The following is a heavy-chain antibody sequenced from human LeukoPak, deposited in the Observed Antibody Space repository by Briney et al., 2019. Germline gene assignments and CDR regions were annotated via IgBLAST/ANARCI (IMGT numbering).Heavy chain of an antibody. CDR3: ARDVEGVTSAHYFDY. CDR1: GGSISVHY. D-gene: IGHD3-3*01. Sequence: SETLSLTCSVSGGSISVHYWSWIRQPPGKELEWIGYVFYTGTTYYNPYLNSRVSISVDTSQNQFSLKVRSVTAADTAVYYCARDVEGVTSAHYFDYWGQGLLVTVSS. V-gene: IGHV4-59*11. J-gene: IGHJ4*02. CDR2: VFYTGTT.